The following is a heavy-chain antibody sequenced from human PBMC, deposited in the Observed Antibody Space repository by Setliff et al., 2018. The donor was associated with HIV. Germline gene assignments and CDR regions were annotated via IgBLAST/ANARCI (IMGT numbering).Heavy chain of an antibody. V-gene: IGHV4-4*02. J-gene: IGHJ4*02. D-gene: IGHD1-26*01. Sequence: LSLTCAVFGGSISSSNWWSWVRQPPGKGLECIWEIYHSGSTNYNPSLKSRVTMSVDKSKNQFSLKLRSVTAADTAVCYCAREAVLFGGSYRFDYWGQGTLVTVSS. CDR3: AREAVLFGGSYRFDY. CDR2: IYHSGST. CDR1: GGSISSSNW.